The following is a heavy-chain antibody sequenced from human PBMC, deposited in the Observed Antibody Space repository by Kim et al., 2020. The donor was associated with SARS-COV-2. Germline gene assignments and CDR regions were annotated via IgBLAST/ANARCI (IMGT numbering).Heavy chain of an antibody. CDR2: ISSSSSYI. D-gene: IGHD6-13*01. J-gene: IGHJ6*02. CDR3: ARDRPGIAAAGYYYYYGMDV. CDR1: GFTFSSYS. V-gene: IGHV3-21*01. Sequence: GGSLRLSCAASGFTFSSYSMNWVRQAPGKGLEWVSSISSSSSYIYYADSVKGRFTISRDNAKNSLYLQMNSLRAEDTAVYYCARDRPGIAAAGYYYYYGMDVWGQGTTVTVSS.